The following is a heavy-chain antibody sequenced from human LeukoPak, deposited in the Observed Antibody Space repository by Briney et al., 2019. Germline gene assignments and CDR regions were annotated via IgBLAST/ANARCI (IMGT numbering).Heavy chain of an antibody. CDR1: GGSFSGYC. CDR2: INHSGST. J-gene: IGHJ4*02. D-gene: IGHD6-19*01. Sequence: SETLSLTCAVYGGSFSGYCWSWIRQPPGKGLEWIGEINHSGSTNYNPSLKSRVTISVDTSKNQFSLKLSSVTAADTAVYYCARGTIAVAGPNFDYWGQGTLVTVSS. V-gene: IGHV4-34*01. CDR3: ARGTIAVAGPNFDY.